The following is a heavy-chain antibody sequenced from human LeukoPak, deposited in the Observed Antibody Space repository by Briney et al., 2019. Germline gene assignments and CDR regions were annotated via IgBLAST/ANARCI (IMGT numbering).Heavy chain of an antibody. D-gene: IGHD6-19*01. J-gene: IGHJ4*02. CDR3: ARGTSSGWSRAVGY. Sequence: SETLSPTCTVSGGPVRRGSYYWSWIRQPPGEGLEWIGYIYYSGSTNYNPSLKSRVTISVDTSKNQFSLKLSSVTAADTAVYYCARGTSSGWSRAVGYWGQGTLVTVSS. V-gene: IGHV4-61*01. CDR1: GGPVRRGSYY. CDR2: IYYSGST.